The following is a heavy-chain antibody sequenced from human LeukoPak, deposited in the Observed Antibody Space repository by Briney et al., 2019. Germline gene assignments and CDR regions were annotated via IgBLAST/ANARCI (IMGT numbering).Heavy chain of an antibody. CDR2: ITCDGGDK. CDR1: GFTFSTYA. CDR3: ARVPYGSGTYTDY. J-gene: IGHJ4*02. Sequence: PGGSLRLSCAASGFTFSTYAMHWVRQAPGKGLEWVAVITCDGGDKYYADSVKGRFTISRDNSKNTVYLQMNSLRAEDTAVYYCARVPYGSGTYTDYWGRGTLVTVSS. V-gene: IGHV3-30-3*01. D-gene: IGHD3-10*01.